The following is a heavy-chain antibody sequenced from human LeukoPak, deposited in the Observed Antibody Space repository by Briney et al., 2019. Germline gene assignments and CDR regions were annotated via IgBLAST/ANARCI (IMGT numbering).Heavy chain of an antibody. CDR2: ISVSGNT. V-gene: IGHV3-23*01. CDR1: GFTLSSYA. Sequence: GGSLRLSCAASGFTLSSYAMSWVRQGPGKGLEWVSAISVSGNTYHADSVKGRFTISRDNSKNTLYLQMNSLRAEDTAVYYCARDLTLGAIPEAFDIWGQGTMVTVSS. J-gene: IGHJ3*02. CDR3: ARDLTLGAIPEAFDI. D-gene: IGHD1-26*01.